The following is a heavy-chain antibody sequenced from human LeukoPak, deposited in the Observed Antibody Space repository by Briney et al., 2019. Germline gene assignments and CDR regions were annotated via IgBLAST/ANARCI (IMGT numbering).Heavy chain of an antibody. Sequence: SETLSLTCTVSGGSISSYYWSWIRQPPGKGLEWIGYIYYSGSTNYNPSLKSRVTISVDTSKNQFSLKLSSVTAADTAVYYCARAHSSGWTIYFDYWGQGTLVTVSS. CDR3: ARAHSSGWTIYFDY. V-gene: IGHV4-59*01. CDR1: GGSISSYY. D-gene: IGHD6-19*01. J-gene: IGHJ4*02. CDR2: IYYSGST.